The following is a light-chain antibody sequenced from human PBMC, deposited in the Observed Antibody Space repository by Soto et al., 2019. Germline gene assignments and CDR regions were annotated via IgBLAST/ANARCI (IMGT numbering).Light chain of an antibody. V-gene: IGKV2-28*01. CDR3: MQALQTPPT. J-gene: IGKJ1*01. CDR1: QSLLYSNGNNY. Sequence: DIVMTQSPLSLPVSPGEPASISCRSSQSLLYSNGNNYLDWYLQKPGQSPQLLIYLGSSRASGVPDRFSASGSVTDFTLKISRVEAEDVGVYYCMQALQTPPTFGQGTRVEIK. CDR2: LGS.